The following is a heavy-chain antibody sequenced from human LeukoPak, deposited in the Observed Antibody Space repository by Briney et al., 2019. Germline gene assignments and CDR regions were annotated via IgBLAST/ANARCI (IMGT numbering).Heavy chain of an antibody. CDR2: INCSGST. CDR1: GGSISSSSYY. J-gene: IGHJ4*02. Sequence: PSETLSLTCTVSGGSISSSSYYWGWIRQPPGKGLEWIGEINCSGSTNYNPSLKSRVTISVDTSKNQFSLKLSSVTAADTAVYYCAGPQGTPSDYWGQGTLVTVSS. V-gene: IGHV4-39*07. CDR3: AGPQGTPSDY.